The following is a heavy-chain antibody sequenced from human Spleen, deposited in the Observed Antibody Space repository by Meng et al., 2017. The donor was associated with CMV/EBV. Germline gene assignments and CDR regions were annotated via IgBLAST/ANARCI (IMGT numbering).Heavy chain of an antibody. J-gene: IGHJ6*02. CDR3: ARNSIFGVVIEHHYYYYGMDV. D-gene: IGHD3-3*01. CDR1: GGTFSSYA. Sequence: SVKVSCKASGGTFSSYAISWVRQAPGQGLEWMGGIIPIFGTANYAQKFQGRVTMTTDESTSTAYMELSSLRSEDTAVYYCARNSIFGVVIEHHYYYYGMDVWGQGTTVTVSS. V-gene: IGHV1-69*05. CDR2: IIPIFGTA.